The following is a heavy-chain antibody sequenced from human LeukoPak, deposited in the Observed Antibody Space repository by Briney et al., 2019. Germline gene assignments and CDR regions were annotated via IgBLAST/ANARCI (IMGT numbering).Heavy chain of an antibody. CDR2: MKPNTGGT. Sequence: GASVKVSCTASGYTFTDRYIHWVRQAPGQGLEWMGWMKPNTGGTKYAEKFQGRVTMTRDTSISTAYMELNGLRSDDTAVYYCATVLRSGNWFDPWGQGTLVTVSS. CDR1: GYTFTDRY. J-gene: IGHJ5*02. CDR3: ATVLRSGNWFDP. D-gene: IGHD2-15*01. V-gene: IGHV1-2*02.